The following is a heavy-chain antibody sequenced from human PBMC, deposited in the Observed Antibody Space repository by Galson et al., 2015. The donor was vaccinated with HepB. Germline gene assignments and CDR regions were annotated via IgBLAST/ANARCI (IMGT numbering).Heavy chain of an antibody. CDR1: GYTFTSYG. J-gene: IGHJ4*02. Sequence: SVKVSCKASGYTFTSYGISWVRQAPGQGLEWMGWISAYNGNTNYAQKLQGRVIMTTDTSTSTAYMELRSLRSDDTAVYYCARDAGGGGYSSGWYDFDYWGQGTLVTVSS. CDR3: ARDAGGGGYSSGWYDFDY. V-gene: IGHV1-18*01. CDR2: ISAYNGNT. D-gene: IGHD6-19*01.